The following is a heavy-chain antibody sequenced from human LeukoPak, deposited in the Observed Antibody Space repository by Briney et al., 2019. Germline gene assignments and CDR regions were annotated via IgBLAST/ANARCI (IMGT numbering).Heavy chain of an antibody. Sequence: GGSLRLSCEVSGFTFTDYWMNWVRQAPGKGPEWVASIRQDGSEKTYVDSVKGRFTISRDNTKNSLSLQLNGLRAEDTAVYYCARDGTAAGLYFDLWGQGTLVTVS. CDR2: IRQDGSEK. CDR1: GFTFTDYW. D-gene: IGHD6-13*01. J-gene: IGHJ4*01. CDR3: ARDGTAAGLYFDL. V-gene: IGHV3-7*01.